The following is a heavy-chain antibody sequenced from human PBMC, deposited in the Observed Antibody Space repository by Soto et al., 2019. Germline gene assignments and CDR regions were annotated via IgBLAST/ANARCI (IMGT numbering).Heavy chain of an antibody. Sequence: QDQLVQSGAEVKKPGASVKVSCKASGYTFTSYAMHWVRQAPGQRLEWMGWINAGNGNTKYSQKFQGRVTITRDTSASTAYMELSSLRSEDTAVYYCARSVSWSDDSSGYYYSDAFDIWGQGTMVTVSS. D-gene: IGHD3-22*01. CDR3: ARSVSWSDDSSGYYYSDAFDI. V-gene: IGHV1-3*01. CDR2: INAGNGNT. CDR1: GYTFTSYA. J-gene: IGHJ3*02.